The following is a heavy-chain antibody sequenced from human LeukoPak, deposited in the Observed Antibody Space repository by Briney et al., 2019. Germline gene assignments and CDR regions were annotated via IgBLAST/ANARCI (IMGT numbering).Heavy chain of an antibody. CDR3: VKDCTNGVCYAFDI. Sequence: PGGSLRLSCTASGFIFGDSAMSWVRQAPGKGLEWVSAISGNGGSTYYADSVKGRFPISRDNSKNTLYLQMNSLRAEDTAVYYCVKDCTNGVCYAFDIWGQGTMVTVSS. V-gene: IGHV3-23*01. CDR2: ISGNGGST. D-gene: IGHD2-8*01. J-gene: IGHJ3*02. CDR1: GFIFGDSA.